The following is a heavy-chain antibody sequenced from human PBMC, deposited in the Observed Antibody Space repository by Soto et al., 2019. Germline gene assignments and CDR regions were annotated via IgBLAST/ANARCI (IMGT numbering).Heavy chain of an antibody. CDR2: ISSSSTNI. Sequence: EVQLVESGGGLVPPGGSLTVSCAASGFTLGHYSMSWVRQAPGKGLEWVSYISSSSTNIHYADSVKGRFTIARDNAKNSLSLRMNSLRVDDTAVYYCARGYAYGISFWGQGTLVIVAS. J-gene: IGHJ4*02. CDR1: GFTLGHYS. D-gene: IGHD6-6*01. V-gene: IGHV3-48*04. CDR3: ARGYAYGISF.